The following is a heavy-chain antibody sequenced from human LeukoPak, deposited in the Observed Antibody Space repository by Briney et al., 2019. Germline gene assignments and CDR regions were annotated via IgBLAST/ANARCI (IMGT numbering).Heavy chain of an antibody. Sequence: SETLSLTCTVSGGSIGSGSYYWSWIRQPPGKGLEWIGEINHSGSTNYNPSLKSRVTISVDTSKNQFSLKLSSVTAADTAVYHCAGIGYWGQGTLVTVSS. CDR3: AGIGY. V-gene: IGHV4-39*07. J-gene: IGHJ4*02. CDR1: GGSIGSGSYY. CDR2: INHSGST.